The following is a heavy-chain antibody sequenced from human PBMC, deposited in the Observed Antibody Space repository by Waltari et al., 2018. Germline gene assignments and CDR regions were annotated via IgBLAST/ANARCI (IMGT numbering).Heavy chain of an antibody. Sequence: QVQLQESGPGLVKPSETLSLTCTVSGGFISSYSWSWIRPPPGTGLEWIGYIYYSGSTNYNPSLKSRVTISVDTSKNQFSLKLSSVTAADTAVYYCARDGYYGSGTEDYYYYGMDVWGQGTTVTVSS. CDR2: IYYSGST. D-gene: IGHD3-10*01. CDR3: ARDGYYGSGTEDYYYYGMDV. J-gene: IGHJ6*02. CDR1: GGFISSYS. V-gene: IGHV4-59*01.